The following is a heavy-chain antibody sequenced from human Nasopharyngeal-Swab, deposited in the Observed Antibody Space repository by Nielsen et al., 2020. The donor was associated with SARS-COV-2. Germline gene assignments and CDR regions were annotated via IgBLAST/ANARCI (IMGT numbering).Heavy chain of an antibody. J-gene: IGHJ4*02. CDR3: ARGGVAAAGTDY. V-gene: IGHV4-59*01. Sequence: SETLSLTCTVSGGSISTYYWSWIRQPPGKGLEWIGYSYYSGGTNYNPSLKSRVTISVDTSKNQFSLKLSSVTAADTAVYYCARGGVAAAGTDYWGQGTLVTVSS. D-gene: IGHD6-13*01. CDR2: SYYSGGT. CDR1: GGSISTYY.